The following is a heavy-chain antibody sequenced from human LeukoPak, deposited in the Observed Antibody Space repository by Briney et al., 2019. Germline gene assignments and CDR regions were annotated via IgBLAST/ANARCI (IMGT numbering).Heavy chain of an antibody. CDR1: GGTFSSYA. J-gene: IGHJ4*02. Sequence: GASVKVSCKASGGTFSSYAISWVRQAPGQGLEWMGRIIPILGIANYAQKFQGRVTITADKSTSTAYMELGSLRSEDTAVYYCARARRFGELPEDNWGQGTLVTVSS. CDR3: ARARRFGELPEDN. D-gene: IGHD3-10*01. CDR2: IIPILGIA. V-gene: IGHV1-69*04.